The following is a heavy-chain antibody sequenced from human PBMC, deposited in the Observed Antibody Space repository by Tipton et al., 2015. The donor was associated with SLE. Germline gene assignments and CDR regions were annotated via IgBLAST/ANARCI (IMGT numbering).Heavy chain of an antibody. CDR2: IYPSGSI. V-gene: IGHV4-59*10. CDR3: VAGCSGGTCYDDY. CDR1: GFTFSTSA. Sequence: LRLSCAASGFTFSTSAMSWVRQTPGKGLEWIGRIYPSGSINYNPSLKSRVTMSVDTSKNQFSLKLTSVTAADTAVYYCVAGCSGGTCYDDYWGQGTLVTVSS. J-gene: IGHJ4*02. D-gene: IGHD2-15*01.